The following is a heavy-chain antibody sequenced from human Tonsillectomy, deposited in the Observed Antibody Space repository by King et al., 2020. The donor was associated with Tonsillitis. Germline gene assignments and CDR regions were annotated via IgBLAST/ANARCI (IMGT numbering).Heavy chain of an antibody. CDR3: ARGDFWSGRLNSYYYYYYMDV. D-gene: IGHD3-3*01. CDR1: GGSISSGSYY. V-gene: IGHV4-61*02. J-gene: IGHJ6*03. Sequence: VPLQESGPGLVKPSQTLSLTCTVSGGSISSGSYYWSWIRQPAGKGLEWIGRIYTSGSTNYNPSLKSRVTISVDTSKNQFSLKLSSVTAADTAVYYCARGDFWSGRLNSYYYYYYMDVWGKGTTVTVSS. CDR2: IYTSGST.